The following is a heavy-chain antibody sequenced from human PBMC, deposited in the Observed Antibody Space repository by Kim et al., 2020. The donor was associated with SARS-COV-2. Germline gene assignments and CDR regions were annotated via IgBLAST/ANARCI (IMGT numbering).Heavy chain of an antibody. V-gene: IGHV1-46*01. CDR2: IYPSGGTR. CDR3: ARGEGSYRYFSRNTCFGYYYMDV. D-gene: IGHD2-2*01. J-gene: IGHJ6*03. CDR1: GYTFTSHY. Sequence: ASVKVSCKASGYTFTSHYIHWVRQAPGQGLEWMGIIYPSGGTRSYAQKFQGRVTMTRDTSTSIAYMELSSLRSEDTAVYYCARGEGSYRYFSRNTCFGYYYMDVWGKGNTVTVSS.